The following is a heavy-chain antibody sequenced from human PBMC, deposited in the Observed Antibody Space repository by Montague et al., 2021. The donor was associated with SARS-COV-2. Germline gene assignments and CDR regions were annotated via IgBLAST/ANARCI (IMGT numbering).Heavy chain of an antibody. CDR3: AREEGDYGGMDV. D-gene: IGHD3-16*01. Sequence: TLSLTCAVSGSSISSGGYSWSWIRQPPGKGLEWIGYIYHSGSTYYNPSLKSRVTISVDRPKNQFSLKLSSVTAADTAVYYCAREEGDYGGMDVWGQGTTVTVSS. CDR2: IYHSGST. V-gene: IGHV4-30-2*01. CDR1: GSSISSGGYS. J-gene: IGHJ6*02.